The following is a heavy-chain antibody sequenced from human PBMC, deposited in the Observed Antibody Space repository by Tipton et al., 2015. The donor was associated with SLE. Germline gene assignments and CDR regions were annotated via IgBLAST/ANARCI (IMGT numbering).Heavy chain of an antibody. Sequence: SLRLSCVASGFTFSSYAMSWVRQTPGKGLEWVSGITGSGGTTYYADSVKGRFTISRDNSKNTLYLQMNSLRAEDTAEYYCAKDLSVDYYYGMDVWGQGTTVTVSS. CDR3: AKDLSVDYYYGMDV. D-gene: IGHD4-23*01. CDR1: GFTFSSYA. V-gene: IGHV3-23*01. J-gene: IGHJ6*02. CDR2: ITGSGGTT.